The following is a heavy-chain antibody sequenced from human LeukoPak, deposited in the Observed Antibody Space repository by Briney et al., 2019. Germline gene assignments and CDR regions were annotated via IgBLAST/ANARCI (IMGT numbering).Heavy chain of an antibody. CDR1: VGTFSSYA. Sequence: ASVKLSCKASVGTFSSYAVSWVRLTPGQRLEWLGGIIPVFGTTTYAQKVQAKVTMTADKSTNTAYLEISSLTSDDTAVYYCGRCSPGDSSNFYAVLQYWGQGTQVTVST. CDR2: IIPVFGTT. J-gene: IGHJ4*02. D-gene: IGHD3-22*01. V-gene: IGHV1-69*06. CDR3: GRCSPGDSSNFYAVLQY.